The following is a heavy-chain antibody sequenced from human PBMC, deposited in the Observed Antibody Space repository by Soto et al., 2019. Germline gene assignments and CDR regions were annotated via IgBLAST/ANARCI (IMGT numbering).Heavy chain of an antibody. J-gene: IGHJ4*02. CDR1: GFTFSSYG. V-gene: IGHV3-30*18. D-gene: IGHD6-13*01. CDR3: AKTGGIGPSIAAAGTGIDY. CDR2: ISYDGSNK. Sequence: PGGSLRLSCAASGFTFSSYGMHWVRQAPGKGLEWVAVISYDGSNKYYADSVKGRFTISRDNSKNTLYLQMNSLRAEDTAVYYCAKTGGIGPSIAAAGTGIDYWGQGTLVTVSS.